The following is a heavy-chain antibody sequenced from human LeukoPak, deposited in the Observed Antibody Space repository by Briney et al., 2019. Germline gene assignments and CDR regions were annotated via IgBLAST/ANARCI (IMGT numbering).Heavy chain of an antibody. CDR2: IFTTGST. D-gene: IGHD5-18*01. J-gene: IGHJ4*02. V-gene: IGHV4-61*09. Sequence: SETLSLTCSVSGGSFSSGSSYWFWIRQPAGKGLEWIGHIFTTGSTNYNPSLKSRVTISVDTSKNQFSLKLSSVTAADTAVYYCAGVDTAMVSFTRWGQGTLVTVSS. CDR3: AGVDTAMVSFTR. CDR1: GGSFSSGSSY.